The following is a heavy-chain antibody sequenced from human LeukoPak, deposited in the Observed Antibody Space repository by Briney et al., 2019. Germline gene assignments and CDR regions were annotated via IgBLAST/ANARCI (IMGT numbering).Heavy chain of an antibody. J-gene: IGHJ4*02. CDR1: GFIFDDYG. Sequence: GGSLRLSCAASGFIFDDYGMSWFRQAPGKGLEWVSGINWNGGSTGYGDSVEGRFTISRDNAKNSLYLQMNGLRAEDTALYYCARDLKRLAAVQPPEFDYRGQGTLVTVSS. CDR2: INWNGGST. V-gene: IGHV3-20*04. D-gene: IGHD6-13*01. CDR3: ARDLKRLAAVQPPEFDY.